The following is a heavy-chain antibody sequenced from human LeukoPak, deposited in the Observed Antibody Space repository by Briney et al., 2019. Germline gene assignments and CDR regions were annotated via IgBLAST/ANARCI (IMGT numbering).Heavy chain of an antibody. D-gene: IGHD3-10*01. CDR3: ARDSSSGVFGETYFDY. J-gene: IGHJ4*02. Sequence: SETLSLTCTVSGGSISSYYWSWIRQPAGKGLEWIGRIYTSGSTNYNPSLKSRATMSVDTSKNQFSLKLSSVTAADTAVYYCARDSSSGVFGETYFDYWGQGTLVTVSS. CDR2: IYTSGST. CDR1: GGSISSYY. V-gene: IGHV4-4*07.